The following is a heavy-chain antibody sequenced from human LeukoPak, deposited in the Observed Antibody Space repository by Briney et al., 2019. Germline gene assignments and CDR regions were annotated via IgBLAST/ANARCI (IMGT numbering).Heavy chain of an antibody. Sequence: SETLSLTCAVYGGSFSGYYWSWIRQPPGKGLEWIGEINHSGSTNHNPSLKSRVTISVDTSKNQFSLKLSPVTAADTAVYYCARVRDGYNLGYYYYYMDVWGKGTTVTVSS. J-gene: IGHJ6*03. CDR3: ARVRDGYNLGYYYYYMDV. V-gene: IGHV4-34*01. CDR2: INHSGST. D-gene: IGHD5-24*01. CDR1: GGSFSGYY.